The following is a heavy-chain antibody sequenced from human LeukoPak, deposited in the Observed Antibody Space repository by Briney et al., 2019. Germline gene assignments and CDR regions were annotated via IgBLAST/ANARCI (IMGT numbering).Heavy chain of an antibody. CDR3: ASQDPHYDSSGYHHDAFDI. Sequence: SVKVSCKASGGTFSSYAISWVRQAPGQGLEWMGGIIPIFGTANYAQKFQGGVTITTDESTSTAYMELSSLRSEDTAVYYCASQDPHYDSSGYHHDAFDIWGQGTMVTVSS. CDR2: IIPIFGTA. D-gene: IGHD3-22*01. CDR1: GGTFSSYA. V-gene: IGHV1-69*05. J-gene: IGHJ3*02.